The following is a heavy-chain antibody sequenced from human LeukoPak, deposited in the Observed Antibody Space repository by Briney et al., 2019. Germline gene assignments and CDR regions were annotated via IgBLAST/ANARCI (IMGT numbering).Heavy chain of an antibody. CDR2: ISGSGGST. J-gene: IGHJ6*02. CDR3: AKNLGAYYYYYGMDV. D-gene: IGHD4/OR15-4a*01. CDR1: GFTFSSYA. Sequence: GGSLRLSCAASGFTFSSYAMSWVRQAPGKGLEWVSAISGSGGSTYYADSVKGRFTISRDNSKNTLYLQMSSLRAEDTAVYYCAKNLGAYYYYYGMDVWGQGTTVTVSS. V-gene: IGHV3-23*01.